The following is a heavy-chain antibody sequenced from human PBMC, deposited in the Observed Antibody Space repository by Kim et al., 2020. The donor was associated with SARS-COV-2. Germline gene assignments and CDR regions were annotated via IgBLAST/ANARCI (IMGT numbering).Heavy chain of an antibody. D-gene: IGHD6-13*01. CDR1: GGSISSYY. CDR2: IYYSGST. J-gene: IGHJ3*02. CDR3: ARDRRYSSSWYWSPRAFDI. Sequence: SETLSLTCTVSGGSISSYYWSWIRQPPGKGLEWIGYIYYSGSTNYNPSLKSRVTISVDTSKNQFSLKLSSVTAADTAVYYCARDRRYSSSWYWSPRAFDIWGQGTMVTVSS. V-gene: IGHV4-59*01.